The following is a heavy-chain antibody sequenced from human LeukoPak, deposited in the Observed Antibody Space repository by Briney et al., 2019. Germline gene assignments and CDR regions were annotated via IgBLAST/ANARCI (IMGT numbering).Heavy chain of an antibody. CDR2: IRSKANSYAT. V-gene: IGHV3-73*01. Sequence: GGSLRLSCAASGFTFSGSAMHWVRQASGKGLERVGRIRSKANSYATAYAASVKGRFTIPRDDSKNTAYMQMNSLKAEDTAVYDCTRPGYGDYDGYWGQGTLVTVSS. D-gene: IGHD4-17*01. J-gene: IGHJ4*02. CDR1: GFTFSGSA. CDR3: TRPGYGDYDGY.